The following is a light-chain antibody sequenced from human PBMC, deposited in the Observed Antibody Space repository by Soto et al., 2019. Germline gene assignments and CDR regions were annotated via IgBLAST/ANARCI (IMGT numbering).Light chain of an antibody. CDR3: QQRSNWPRT. V-gene: IGKV3-11*01. J-gene: IGKJ4*01. CDR1: QSVSSS. CDR2: GAT. Sequence: EIVLTQSPGTLSLSPGERATLSCRASQSVSSSLAWYQQKPGQAPRLLIYGATSRATGIPDRFSGSGSGTDFTLTISSLEPEDFAVYYCQQRSNWPRTFGEGTKVDIK.